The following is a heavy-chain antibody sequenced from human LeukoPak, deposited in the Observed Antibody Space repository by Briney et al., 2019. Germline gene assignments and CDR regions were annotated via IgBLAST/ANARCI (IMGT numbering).Heavy chain of an antibody. CDR3: ARETDFWSGYYPFDY. V-gene: IGHV4-4*07. CDR2: ICTSGST. D-gene: IGHD3-3*01. Sequence: SETLSLTCTVSGGSISSYYWSWIRQPAGKGLEWIGRICTSGSTNYNPSLKSRVTMSVDTSKNQFSLKLSSVTAADTAVYYCARETDFWSGYYPFDYWGQGTLVTVSS. CDR1: GGSISSYY. J-gene: IGHJ4*02.